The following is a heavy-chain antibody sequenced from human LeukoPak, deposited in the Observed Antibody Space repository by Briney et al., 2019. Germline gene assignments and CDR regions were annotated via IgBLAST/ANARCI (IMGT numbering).Heavy chain of an antibody. CDR1: GYSISSGYY. V-gene: IGHV4-38-2*01. Sequence: PSETLSLTCAVSGYSISSGYYWGWIRQPPGKGLEWIGSIHHSGSTYYNPSLKSRVTISVDMSKNQFSLKLSSVTAADTAVYFCTAEKAGTIVDYWGQGTLVTVSS. D-gene: IGHD2-15*01. J-gene: IGHJ4*02. CDR2: IHHSGST. CDR3: TAEKAGTIVDY.